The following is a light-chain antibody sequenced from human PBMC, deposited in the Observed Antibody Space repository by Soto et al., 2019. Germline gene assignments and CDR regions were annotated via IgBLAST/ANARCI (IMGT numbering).Light chain of an antibody. V-gene: IGKV1-33*01. J-gene: IGKJ3*01. CDR3: QQYDNLLFA. Sequence: DIQMTKSPSTRHASVGDRVTIPCRATQSISSYLNWYQQKPGKAPKLLIYAASSLQSGVQSRFSGSGAGTDFTCTISSLQPEDFATDYCQQYDNLLFAFGPGTKVDI. CDR1: QSISSY. CDR2: AAS.